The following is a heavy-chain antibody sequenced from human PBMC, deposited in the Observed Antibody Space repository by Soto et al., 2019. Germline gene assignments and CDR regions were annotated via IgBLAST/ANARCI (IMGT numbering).Heavy chain of an antibody. J-gene: IGHJ6*02. CDR3: ARDGGYSKCSLHV. D-gene: IGHD4-4*01. CDR2: ISCGITRV. V-gene: IGHV3-48*02. Sequence: EVQLVEAGGGLVQRGGSLRLSCAASGFTFSGYGMNWVRQAPGKGLEWVSDISCGITRVHYADSVKGRFTISRDNAKNSLYLPMNGKRDEVTAGDYCARDGGYSKCSLHVWGQGTTVTVSS. CDR1: GFTFSGYG.